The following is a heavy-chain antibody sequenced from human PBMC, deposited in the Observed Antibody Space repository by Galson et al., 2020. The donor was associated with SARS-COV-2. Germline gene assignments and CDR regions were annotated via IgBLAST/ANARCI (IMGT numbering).Heavy chain of an antibody. J-gene: IGHJ1*01. V-gene: IGHV3-23*01. CDR3: AKPTVTTQVLEYFQH. D-gene: IGHD4-17*01. CDR2: ISVSGGTT. CDR1: GFTFSSYA. Sequence: GGSLRLSCAASGFTFSSYAMSWVRQAPGKGLEWVSGISVSGGTTYYVDSVKGRFTISRDSSKNTVDLQMNSLRAEDTAVYYCAKPTVTTQVLEYFQHWGQGTLVTVSS.